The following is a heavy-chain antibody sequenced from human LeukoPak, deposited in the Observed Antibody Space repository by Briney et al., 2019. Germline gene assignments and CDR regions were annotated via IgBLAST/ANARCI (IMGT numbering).Heavy chain of an antibody. D-gene: IGHD1-26*01. J-gene: IGHJ4*02. Sequence: GRSLRLSCAASGFTFSNYGMHWVRQAPGKGLEWVAVISYDGSNKYYADSVKGRFTISRDNAQNLLYLHMNSLRAEDTGVYYCAKSGGFFDTWGQGTLVTVSS. CDR3: AKSGGFFDT. CDR1: GFTFSNYG. CDR2: ISYDGSNK. V-gene: IGHV3-30*18.